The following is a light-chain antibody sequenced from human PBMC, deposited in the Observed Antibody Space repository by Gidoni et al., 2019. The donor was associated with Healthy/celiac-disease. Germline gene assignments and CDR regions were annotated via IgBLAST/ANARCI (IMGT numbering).Light chain of an antibody. J-gene: IGLJ2*01. CDR3: YSTDSSGNHRV. V-gene: IGLV3-10*01. Sequence: SYELIQPPSASVSPGQTARIACSGDALPKAYVYWYQQKSGQAPVMVIYEDNKRPSGIPERFSGSSSGTMATLTISGAQVDDEADYYCYSTDSSGNHRVFGGGTRLTVL. CDR2: EDN. CDR1: ALPKAY.